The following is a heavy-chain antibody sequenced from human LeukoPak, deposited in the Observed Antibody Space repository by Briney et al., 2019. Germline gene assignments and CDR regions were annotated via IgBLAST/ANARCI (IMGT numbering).Heavy chain of an antibody. CDR3: ARAPSGLLWFGEVEYYMDV. V-gene: IGHV4-59*01. Sequence: TSSETLSLTCTVSGGSISRYYWSWVRQPPGKGLEWIGYINDSGSTNYNPSLKSRVTISVDTSKNQFSLNLSSVTAADTAVYYCARAPSGLLWFGEVEYYMDVWGKGTTVTISS. J-gene: IGHJ6*03. CDR1: GGSISRYY. CDR2: INDSGST. D-gene: IGHD3-10*01.